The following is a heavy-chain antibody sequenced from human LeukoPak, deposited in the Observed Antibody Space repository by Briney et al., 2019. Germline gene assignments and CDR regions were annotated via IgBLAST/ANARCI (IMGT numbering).Heavy chain of an antibody. CDR3: ARESELLWFGEWYYYMDV. Sequence: SETLSLTCTVSGVSISSGGYYWSWIRQHPGKGLEWIGYIYYSGSTYYNPSLKSRVTMSVDTSKNQFSLKLSSVTAADTAVYYCARESELLWFGEWYYYMDVWGKGTTVTVSS. J-gene: IGHJ6*03. V-gene: IGHV4-31*03. CDR1: GVSISSGGYY. D-gene: IGHD3-10*01. CDR2: IYYSGST.